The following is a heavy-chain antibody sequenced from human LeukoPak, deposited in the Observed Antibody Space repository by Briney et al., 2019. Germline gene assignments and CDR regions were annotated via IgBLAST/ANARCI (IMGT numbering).Heavy chain of an antibody. J-gene: IGHJ3*02. CDR1: GYTFTSYG. CDR2: ISAYNTKT. D-gene: IGHD3-22*01. Sequence: ASVKVSCKASGYTFTSYGISWVRQAPGQGLEWMGWISAYNTKTNYAQKLQDRVTMTTDTSTSTTYMELRSLTSDDTAVYYCASTRYGSSGSDAFDIWGQGTMVTVSS. V-gene: IGHV1-18*01. CDR3: ASTRYGSSGSDAFDI.